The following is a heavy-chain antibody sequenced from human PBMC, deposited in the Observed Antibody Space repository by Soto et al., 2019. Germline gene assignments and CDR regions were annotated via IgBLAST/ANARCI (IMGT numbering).Heavy chain of an antibody. Sequence: QVQLQQWGAGLLKPSETLSLTCAVYGGSVSSSGNYYWSWIRQPPGKGLEWIGEMSHSGGTHFNPSLTSRVTISVDTSKTQFSLKMSSVTAADTALYYCARVERGTATTVVDAFDIWGPGTMVTVSS. CDR3: ARVERGTATTVVDAFDI. D-gene: IGHD1-1*01. CDR1: GGSVSSSGNYY. V-gene: IGHV4-34*01. J-gene: IGHJ3*02. CDR2: MSHSGGT.